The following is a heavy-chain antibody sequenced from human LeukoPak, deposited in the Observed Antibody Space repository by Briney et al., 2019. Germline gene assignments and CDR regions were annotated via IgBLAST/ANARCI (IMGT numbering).Heavy chain of an antibody. D-gene: IGHD2-15*01. V-gene: IGHV4-39*07. CDR1: GGSISSSSYY. CDR3: ARGGYCSGGSCYANDY. Sequence: SETLSLTCTVSGGSISSSSYYWGWIRQPPGKGLEWIGSIYHSGSTYYNPSLKSRVTILVDTSKNQFSLKLSPVTAADTAVYYCARGGYCSGGSCYANDYWGQGTLVTVSS. J-gene: IGHJ4*02. CDR2: IYHSGST.